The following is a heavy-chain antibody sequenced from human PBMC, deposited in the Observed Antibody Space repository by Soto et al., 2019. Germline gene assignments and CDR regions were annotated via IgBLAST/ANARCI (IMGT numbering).Heavy chain of an antibody. D-gene: IGHD3-10*01. CDR3: ARHTGAGVRGVTPTRYYYYGMDV. J-gene: IGHJ6*02. V-gene: IGHV3-33*01. CDR1: GFTFSSYG. Sequence: QVQLVESGGGVVQPGRSLGLSCAASGFTFSSYGMHWVRQAPGKGLEWVAVIWYDGSNKYYADSVKGRFTISRDNSKNTLYLQMNSLRAEDTAVYYCARHTGAGVRGVTPTRYYYYGMDVWGQGTTVTVSS. CDR2: IWYDGSNK.